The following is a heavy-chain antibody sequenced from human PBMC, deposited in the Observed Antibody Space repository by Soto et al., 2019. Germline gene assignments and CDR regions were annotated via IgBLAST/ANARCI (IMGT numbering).Heavy chain of an antibody. D-gene: IGHD2-15*01. CDR1: GYTLASYA. V-gene: IGHV1-3*01. CDR2: INAGNGNT. CDR3: ARDQYCSGGSCYWGDDAFDI. J-gene: IGHJ3*02. Sequence: ASVKVSCKASGYTLASYAMDSVRQTPGQRLEWMGWINAGNGNTKYSQKFQGRVTITRDTSASTAYMELSSLRSEDTAVYYCARDQYCSGGSCYWGDDAFDIWGQGTMVTVSS.